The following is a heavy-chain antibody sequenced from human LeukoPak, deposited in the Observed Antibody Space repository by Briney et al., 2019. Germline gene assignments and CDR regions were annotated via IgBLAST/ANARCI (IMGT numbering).Heavy chain of an antibody. CDR1: GFTFSSYSM. J-gene: IGHJ4*02. D-gene: IGHD1-14*01. CDR2: IHRSGST. Sequence: PGGSLRLSCAASGFTFSSYSMNWVRQPPGKGLEWIGEIHRSGSTNYNPSLQSRVTISIDRSKNQIALELSSVTAADTAVYYCAREIVGGFNPGAYWGQGTLVTVSS. CDR3: AREIVGGFNPGAY. V-gene: IGHV4-4*02.